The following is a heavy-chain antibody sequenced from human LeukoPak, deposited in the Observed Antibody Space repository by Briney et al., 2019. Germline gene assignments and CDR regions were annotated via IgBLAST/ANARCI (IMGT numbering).Heavy chain of an antibody. CDR3: AREADILTGYGYAFDI. Sequence: GASVKVSCKASGYTFTSYGISWVRQAPGQGLEWMGWISAYNGNTNYAQKLQGRVTMTTDTSTSTAYMELRRLRSDDTAVYYCAREADILTGYGYAFDIWGQGTMVTVSS. CDR2: ISAYNGNT. J-gene: IGHJ3*02. CDR1: GYTFTSYG. V-gene: IGHV1-18*01. D-gene: IGHD3-9*01.